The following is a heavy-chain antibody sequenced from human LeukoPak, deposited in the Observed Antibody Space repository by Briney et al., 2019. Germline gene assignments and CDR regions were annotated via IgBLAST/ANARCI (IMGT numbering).Heavy chain of an antibody. Sequence: GASVKVSCKASVYNFIGYYIHWLRQAPGQGLEWMGWINPYSGDTNYAREFQGRVTMTRDTSISTAYMELSRLRSDDTAVYYCARDSCSSTSCLSIDDYWGQGTLVTVSS. J-gene: IGHJ4*02. CDR3: ARDSCSSTSCLSIDDY. CDR2: INPYSGDT. V-gene: IGHV1-2*02. CDR1: VYNFIGYY. D-gene: IGHD2-2*01.